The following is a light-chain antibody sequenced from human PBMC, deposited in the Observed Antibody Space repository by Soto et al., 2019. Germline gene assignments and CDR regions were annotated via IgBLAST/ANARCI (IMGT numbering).Light chain of an antibody. V-gene: IGLV2-14*01. CDR3: CSFTSISTWV. J-gene: IGLJ3*02. CDR2: EVT. CDR1: SSDVG. Sequence: QSALTQPASVSGSPGQSITISCTGTSSDVGVSWYQHHPGKAPKLMIYEVTNRPSGVSDRFSGSKSGNTASLTISGLQTVDEADSYCCSFTSISTWVFGGGTNLTVL.